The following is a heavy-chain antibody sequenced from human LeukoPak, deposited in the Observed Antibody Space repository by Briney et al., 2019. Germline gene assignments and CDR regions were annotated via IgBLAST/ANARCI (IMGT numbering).Heavy chain of an antibody. D-gene: IGHD3-22*01. J-gene: IGHJ4*02. V-gene: IGHV3-7*01. CDR2: IKQDGSEK. CDR1: GFTFSSYW. CDR3: ARDPRRRYYDSSGLVDY. Sequence: PGGSLRLSCAASGFTFSSYWMSWVRQAPGKGLEWVANIKQDGSEKYYVDSVKGRFTISRDNAKNSLYLQMNSRRAEDTAVYYCARDPRRRYYDSSGLVDYWGQGTLVTVSS.